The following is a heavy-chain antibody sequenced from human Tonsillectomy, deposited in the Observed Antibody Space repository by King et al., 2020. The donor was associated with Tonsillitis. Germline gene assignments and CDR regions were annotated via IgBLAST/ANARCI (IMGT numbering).Heavy chain of an antibody. CDR1: GFTLDDYG. J-gene: IGHJ6*03. CDR2: INWNGGSI. V-gene: IGHV3-20*04. CDR3: ASGIPYDYVWGTYRPYYMDV. D-gene: IGHD3-16*02. Sequence: VQLVESGGGVVRPGGSLRLSCAASGFTLDDYGMSWVRQAPGKGLEWVSGINWNGGSIGYADSVKGRFTISRDNAKNSLYLQMSSLRAEDTALYYCASGIPYDYVWGTYRPYYMDVWGKGTTVTVSS.